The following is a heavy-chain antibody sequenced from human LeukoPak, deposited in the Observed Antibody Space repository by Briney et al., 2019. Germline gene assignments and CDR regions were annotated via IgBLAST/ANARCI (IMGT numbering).Heavy chain of an antibody. CDR1: GFTFSSYA. D-gene: IGHD3-22*01. V-gene: IGHV3-23*01. Sequence: PGGSLRLSCAASGFTFSSYAMSWVRQAPGKGLEWVSAISGSGGSAYYADSVKGRFTISRDNSKNTLYLQMNSLRAEDTAVYYCAKDQNPGYYESSGYPSDYWGQGTLATVSS. CDR2: ISGSGGSA. J-gene: IGHJ4*02. CDR3: AKDQNPGYYESSGYPSDY.